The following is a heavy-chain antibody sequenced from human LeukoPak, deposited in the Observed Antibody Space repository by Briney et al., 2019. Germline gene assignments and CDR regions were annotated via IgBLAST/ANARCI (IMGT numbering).Heavy chain of an antibody. J-gene: IGHJ4*02. CDR1: GFTFNNYG. V-gene: IGHV3-30*03. CDR3: ATAHDDSGFDY. CDR2: ISYDGSNK. D-gene: IGHD3-22*01. Sequence: GGSLRLSCAASGFTFNNYGMHWVRQAPGKGLEWVAVISYDGSNKYYADSVKGRFTISRDNSKNTLYLQINSLRAEDTAVYYCATAHDDSGFDYWGQGTLVTVSS.